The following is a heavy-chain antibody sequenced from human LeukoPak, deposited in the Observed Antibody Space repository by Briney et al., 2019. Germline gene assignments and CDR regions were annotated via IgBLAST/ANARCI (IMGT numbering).Heavy chain of an antibody. CDR3: ARHVGEQWLVLLDY. CDR1: GGSISSYY. D-gene: IGHD6-19*01. J-gene: IGHJ4*02. Sequence: PSETLSLTCTVSGGSISSYYWSWIRQPPGKGLEWIGYIYYSGSTNYNPSLKSRVTISVDTSKNQFSLKLSSVTAADTAVYYCARHVGEQWLVLLDYWGQGTLVTVSS. CDR2: IYYSGST. V-gene: IGHV4-59*08.